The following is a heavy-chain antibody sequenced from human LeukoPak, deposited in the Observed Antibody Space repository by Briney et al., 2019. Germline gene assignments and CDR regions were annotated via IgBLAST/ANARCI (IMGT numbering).Heavy chain of an antibody. Sequence: GRSLRLSCAASGFTFDDYAMHWVWQAPGKGLEWVSGISWNSGSIGYADSVKGRFTISRDNAKNSLYLQMNSLRAEDTALYYCAKDIDYDFWSGYYYGMDVWGQGTTVTVSS. CDR3: AKDIDYDFWSGYYYGMDV. D-gene: IGHD3-3*01. J-gene: IGHJ6*02. CDR1: GFTFDDYA. V-gene: IGHV3-9*01. CDR2: ISWNSGSI.